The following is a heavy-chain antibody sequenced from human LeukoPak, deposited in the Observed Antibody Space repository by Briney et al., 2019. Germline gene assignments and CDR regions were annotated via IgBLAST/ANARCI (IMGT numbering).Heavy chain of an antibody. D-gene: IGHD6-19*01. Sequence: SQTLSLTCAISGDSVSSNSAAWDWIRQSPSRGLEWLGRTYYRSKWYNDYAVSVKSRITINPDTSKNQFSLQLNSVTPEDTAVYYCARDIAVAGGNWFDPWGQGTLVTVSS. J-gene: IGHJ5*02. V-gene: IGHV6-1*01. CDR1: GDSVSSNSAA. CDR2: TYYRSKWYN. CDR3: ARDIAVAGGNWFDP.